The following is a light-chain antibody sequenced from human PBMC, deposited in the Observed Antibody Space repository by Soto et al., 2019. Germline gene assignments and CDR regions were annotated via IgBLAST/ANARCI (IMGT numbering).Light chain of an antibody. CDR3: QQYGSSPRT. J-gene: IGKJ1*01. Sequence: EIVLTQSPGTLSLSPGERATLSCRASQSVSSSYLAWYQQKPGQAPRLLIYGASSRATGIPDRFSGSGSGTDFPPTSSRLEPDDSAVYYCQQYGSSPRTFGQGTKVEIK. V-gene: IGKV3-20*01. CDR1: QSVSSSY. CDR2: GAS.